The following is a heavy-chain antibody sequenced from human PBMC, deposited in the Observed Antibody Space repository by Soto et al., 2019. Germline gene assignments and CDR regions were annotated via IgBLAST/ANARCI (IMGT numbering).Heavy chain of an antibody. V-gene: IGHV1-8*01. CDR2: MNPNSGNT. J-gene: IGHJ5*02. Sequence: ASVKVSCKASGYTFTRYDINWVRQATGQGLEWMGWMNPNSGNTGYAQKFQGRVTMTRNTSISTAYMELSSLRSEDTAVYYCARGYYGSGSYNNWFDPWGQGTLVTVSS. D-gene: IGHD3-10*01. CDR1: GYTFTRYD. CDR3: ARGYYGSGSYNNWFDP.